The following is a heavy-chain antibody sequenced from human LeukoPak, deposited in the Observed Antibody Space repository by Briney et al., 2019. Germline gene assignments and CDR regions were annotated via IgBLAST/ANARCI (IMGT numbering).Heavy chain of an antibody. Sequence: GASVKVSCKASGYTFTSYYMHWVRQAPGQGLEWMGWINPNSGGTNYAQKFQGRVTMTRDTSISTAYMELSRLRSDDTAVYYCARQSLMTTVTTRYFGYWGQGILVTVSS. D-gene: IGHD4-17*01. V-gene: IGHV1-2*02. CDR3: ARQSLMTTVTTRYFGY. CDR1: GYTFTSYY. J-gene: IGHJ4*02. CDR2: INPNSGGT.